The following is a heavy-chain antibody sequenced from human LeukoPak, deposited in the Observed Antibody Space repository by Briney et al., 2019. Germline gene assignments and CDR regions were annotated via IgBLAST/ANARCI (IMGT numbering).Heavy chain of an antibody. Sequence: SESLSLTCAVYGGSFSGYYRSWIRQPPGKGLEWIGEINHSGSTKYNPSLKSRVPISVDTSKNQFSLKLSSVTAADTAVYYCARGHRYYGMDVWGKGTTVTVSS. CDR1: GGSFSGYY. J-gene: IGHJ6*04. V-gene: IGHV4-34*01. CDR2: INHSGST. CDR3: ARGHRYYGMDV.